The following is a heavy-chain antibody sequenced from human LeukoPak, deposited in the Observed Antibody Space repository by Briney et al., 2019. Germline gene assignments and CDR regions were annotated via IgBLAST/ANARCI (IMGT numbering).Heavy chain of an antibody. CDR2: FDPEDGET. V-gene: IGHV1-24*01. D-gene: IGHD3-10*01. Sequence: ASVKVSCKVSGYTLTELSMHWVRQAPGKGPEWMGGFDPEDGETIYAQKFQGRVTMTEDTSTDTAYMELSSLRSEDTAVYYCATLQYGSGSYVFDYWGQGTLVTVSS. CDR3: ATLQYGSGSYVFDY. J-gene: IGHJ4*02. CDR1: GYTLTELS.